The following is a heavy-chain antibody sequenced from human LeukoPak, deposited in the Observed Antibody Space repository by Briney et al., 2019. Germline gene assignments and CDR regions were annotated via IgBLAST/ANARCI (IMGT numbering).Heavy chain of an antibody. J-gene: IGHJ4*02. V-gene: IGHV4-59*01. D-gene: IGHD3-22*01. CDR2: IYYSGTT. Sequence: SETLSLTCTVSGGSISSYYWSWIRRPPGKGLEWIGYIYYSGTTNYNPSLKSRVTIPVDSSKNQFSLKLSSVTAADTAVYYCARTSDSGRYVWRFYFDYWGQGTLVTVSS. CDR1: GGSISSYY. CDR3: ARTSDSGRYVWRFYFDY.